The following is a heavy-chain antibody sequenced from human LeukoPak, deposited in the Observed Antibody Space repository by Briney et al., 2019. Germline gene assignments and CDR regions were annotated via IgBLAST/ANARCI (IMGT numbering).Heavy chain of an antibody. D-gene: IGHD1-26*01. CDR1: GGSISSSSYY. CDR2: IYYSGST. Sequence: PSETLSLTCTVSGGSISSSSYYWGWIRQPPGKGLEWIGSIYYSGSTYYNPSLKSRVTISVDTSKNQFSLKLSSVTAADTAVYYCARSVGSYYYYMDVWGKGTTVTVSS. V-gene: IGHV4-39*07. J-gene: IGHJ6*03. CDR3: ARSVGSYYYYMDV.